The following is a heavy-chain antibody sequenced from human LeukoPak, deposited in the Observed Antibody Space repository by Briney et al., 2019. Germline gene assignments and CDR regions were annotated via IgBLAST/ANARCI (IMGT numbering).Heavy chain of an antibody. CDR3: AKELRGYSYGHTPPRDYYGMDV. D-gene: IGHD5-18*01. Sequence: GRSLRLSWAASGFTFDDYAMHWVRQAPGKGLEWVSGISWNSGSIGYADSVKGRFTISRDNAKNSLYLQMNSLRAEDTALYYCAKELRGYSYGHTPPRDYYGMDVWGQGTTVTVSS. CDR1: GFTFDDYA. J-gene: IGHJ6*02. CDR2: ISWNSGSI. V-gene: IGHV3-9*01.